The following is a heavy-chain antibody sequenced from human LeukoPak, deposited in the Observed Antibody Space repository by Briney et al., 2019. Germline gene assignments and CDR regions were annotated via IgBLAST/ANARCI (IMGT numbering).Heavy chain of an antibody. CDR3: ARLYSSSFGYYFDY. D-gene: IGHD6-13*01. CDR2: IKQDGTEK. J-gene: IGHJ4*02. Sequence: TGGSLRLSCAASGFTFSSYGMTWVRQAPGKGLEWVANIKQDGTEKYYVDSVKGRFTISRDNAKNSLYLQMNSLRAEDTAVYYCARLYSSSFGYYFDYWGQGTLVTVSS. CDR1: GFTFSSYG. V-gene: IGHV3-7*01.